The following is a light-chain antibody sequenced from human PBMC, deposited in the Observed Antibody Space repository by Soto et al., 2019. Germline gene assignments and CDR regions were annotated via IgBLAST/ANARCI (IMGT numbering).Light chain of an antibody. CDR1: SSNIGAGYD. CDR2: GDS. Sequence: QLVLTQPPSVSGAPGQRVTISCTGSSSNIGAGYDVHWYQQLPGTAPKLLIYGDSNRPSGVPDRFSGSKSGTSASLAITGLQAEDEGDYYCQSYDSSLSASVFGGGTKLTVL. CDR3: QSYDSSLSASV. J-gene: IGLJ2*01. V-gene: IGLV1-40*01.